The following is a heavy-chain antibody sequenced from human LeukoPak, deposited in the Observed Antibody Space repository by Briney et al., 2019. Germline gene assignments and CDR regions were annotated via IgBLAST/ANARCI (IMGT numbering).Heavy chain of an antibody. CDR1: GYSISSGYY. CDR2: IYHSGST. Sequence: SETLSLNCTVSGYSISSGYYWGWIPQPPGKGLEWIGSIYHSGSTYYKPSLKSRVTISVDTSKNQFSLKLSSVTAADTAVYYCARSLSVDYWGQGTLVTVSS. J-gene: IGHJ4*02. V-gene: IGHV4-38-2*02. D-gene: IGHD5/OR15-5a*01. CDR3: ARSLSVDY.